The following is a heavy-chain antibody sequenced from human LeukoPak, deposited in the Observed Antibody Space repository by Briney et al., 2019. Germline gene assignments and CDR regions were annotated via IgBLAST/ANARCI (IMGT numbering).Heavy chain of an antibody. Sequence: ASVKVSCKASGYTSTTYAMHWVRQAPGQRLEWMAWINGGNGNTKYSQKFQGRVIITRDTSASTVYMELSSLRSEDTAVYYCARGRVATIALSYWGQGTLVTVSS. CDR3: ARGRVATIALSY. CDR2: INGGNGNT. D-gene: IGHD5-12*01. V-gene: IGHV1-3*01. J-gene: IGHJ4*02. CDR1: GYTSTTYA.